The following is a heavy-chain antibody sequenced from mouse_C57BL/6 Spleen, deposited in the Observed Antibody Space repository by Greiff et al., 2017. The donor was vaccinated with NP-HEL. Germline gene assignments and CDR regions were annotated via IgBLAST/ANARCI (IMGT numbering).Heavy chain of an antibody. J-gene: IGHJ4*01. Sequence: VQLKESGPELVKPGASVKISCKASGYSFTDYNMNWVKQSNGKSLEWIGVINPNYGTTSYNQKFKGKATLTADQSSSTAYMQLNSLTSEDSAVYDWAREGEYAMDYWGQGTSVTVSS. V-gene: IGHV1-39*01. CDR2: INPNYGTT. CDR1: GYSFTDYN. CDR3: AREGEYAMDY.